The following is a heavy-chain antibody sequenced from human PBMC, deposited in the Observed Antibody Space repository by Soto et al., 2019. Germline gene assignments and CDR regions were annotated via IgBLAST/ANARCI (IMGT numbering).Heavy chain of an antibody. Sequence: PYETLSVKCAFYCGRFIGYYWSWIRQPPGKGLEWIGEINDSGSTDYNPSLKSRVTISVDTSKNQFTLKLSSVSAADTALYYCAKGRGLNYNYYAMGVWGQGTTFTVSS. J-gene: IGHJ6*02. CDR1: CGRFIGYY. V-gene: IGHV4-34*01. CDR3: AKGRGLNYNYYAMGV. CDR2: INDSGST.